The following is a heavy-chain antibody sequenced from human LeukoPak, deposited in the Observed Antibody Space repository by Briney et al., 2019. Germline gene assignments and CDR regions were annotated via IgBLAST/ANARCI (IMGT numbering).Heavy chain of an antibody. CDR2: VYTSGST. D-gene: IGHD1-7*01. CDR1: GGSSSGYY. V-gene: IGHV4-4*07. J-gene: IGHJ3*02. Sequence: SETLSLXCSVSGGSSSGYYWTWIRRPAGKGLESIGRVYTSGSTHYNPSLKTRLTMSVDTSKNQFSLKLSSVTAADTAVYYCARLITGTTTAFDIWGQGTMVTVSS. CDR3: ARLITGTTTAFDI.